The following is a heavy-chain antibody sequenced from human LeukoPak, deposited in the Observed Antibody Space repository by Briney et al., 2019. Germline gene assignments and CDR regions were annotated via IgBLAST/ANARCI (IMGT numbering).Heavy chain of an antibody. D-gene: IGHD3-22*01. CDR2: ISAYNGNT. J-gene: IGHJ4*02. CDR3: ARGKYYDSSGYNGRRRPFDY. Sequence: ASVKVSCKASGYTFTSYGISWVRQAPGQGLEWMGWISAYNGNTNYAQKLQGRVTMTTDTSTSTAYMELRSLRSDDTAVYYCARGKYYDSSGYNGRRRPFDYWGQGTLVTVSS. CDR1: GYTFTSYG. V-gene: IGHV1-18*01.